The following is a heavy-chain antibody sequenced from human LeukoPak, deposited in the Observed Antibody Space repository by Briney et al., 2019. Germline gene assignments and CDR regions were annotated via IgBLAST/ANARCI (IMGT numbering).Heavy chain of an antibody. Sequence: PGGSLRLSCVASEFNFFSYGMQWVRQAPGKGLMWVSRIFTDGSTTSYADSVKGRFTISRDNAKNTLYLQMNSLRAEDTAVCYCARELPREVTLDYWGQGTLVTVSP. CDR3: ARELPREVTLDY. D-gene: IGHD2-21*02. J-gene: IGHJ4*01. CDR1: EFNFFSYG. CDR2: IFTDGSTT. V-gene: IGHV3-74*01.